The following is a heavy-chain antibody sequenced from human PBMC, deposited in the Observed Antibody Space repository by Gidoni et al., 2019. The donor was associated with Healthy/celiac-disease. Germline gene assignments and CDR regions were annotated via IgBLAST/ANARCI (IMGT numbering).Heavy chain of an antibody. J-gene: IGHJ3*01. CDR2: VANEGSIT. CDR3: VIDIPYIGALDL. CDR1: GFTINTYW. Sequence: EVQLVESGGGLIQPGGSLRLSCAASGFTINTYWMHWVRPAPGTGLEWVSHVANEGSITKYADSVKGRFTISRDNAKNTLDLQLNSLRADDTAIYYCVIDIPYIGALDLWGQGTMVTVSS. D-gene: IGHD2-21*01. V-gene: IGHV3-74*01.